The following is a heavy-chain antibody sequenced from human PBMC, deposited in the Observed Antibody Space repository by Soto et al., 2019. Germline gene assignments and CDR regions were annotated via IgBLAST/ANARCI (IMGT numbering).Heavy chain of an antibody. CDR3: ARDRWELLWGDHYYGMDV. CDR1: GFTFSSYA. J-gene: IGHJ6*02. V-gene: IGHV3-30-3*01. Sequence: QVQLVESGGGVVQPGRSLRLSCAASGFTFSSYAMHWVRQAPGKGLEWVAVISYDGSNKYYADSVKGRFTISRDNSKNTLYLQMNSLRAEDTAVYYCARDRWELLWGDHYYGMDVWGQGTTVTVSS. D-gene: IGHD1-26*01. CDR2: ISYDGSNK.